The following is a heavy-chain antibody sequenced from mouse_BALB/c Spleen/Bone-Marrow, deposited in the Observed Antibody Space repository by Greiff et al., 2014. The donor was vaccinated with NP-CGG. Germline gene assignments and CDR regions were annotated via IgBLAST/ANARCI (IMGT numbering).Heavy chain of an antibody. D-gene: IGHD2-4*01. V-gene: IGHV14-3*02. CDR1: GFNIKDTY. Sequence: VQLQQSGAELVKPGASVKLCCTASGFNIKDTYMHWVKQRPEQGLEWIGRIDPANGNTKYDPKFQGKATITADTSSNTAYLQLSSLTSEDTAVYYCALYYDYDVGYWGQGTTLTVSS. J-gene: IGHJ2*01. CDR3: ALYYDYDVGY. CDR2: IDPANGNT.